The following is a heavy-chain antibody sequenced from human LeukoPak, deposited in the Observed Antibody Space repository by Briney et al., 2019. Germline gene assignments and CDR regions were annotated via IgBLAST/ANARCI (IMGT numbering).Heavy chain of an antibody. CDR3: AKGSITMVQGVHNWFDP. CDR2: ISWNSGSI. D-gene: IGHD3-10*01. V-gene: IGHV3-9*03. CDR1: GFTFDDYA. Sequence: GRSLRLSCAASGFTFDDYAMHWVRQAPGKGLEWVSGISWNSGSIGYAGSVKGRFTISRDNAKNSLYLQMNSLRAEDMALYYCAKGSITMVQGVHNWFDPWGQGTLVTVSS. J-gene: IGHJ5*02.